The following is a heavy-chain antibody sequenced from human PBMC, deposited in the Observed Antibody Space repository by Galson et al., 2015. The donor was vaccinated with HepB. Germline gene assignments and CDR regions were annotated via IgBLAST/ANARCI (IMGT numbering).Heavy chain of an antibody. CDR1: GYTFTYRY. Sequence: SVKVSCKASGYTFTYRYLHWVRQAPGQALEWMGWITPFNGNTNYAQKFQDRVTITRDRSMSTAYMELSSLRSEDTAMYYCASSSSGYDAFDIWGQGTMVTVSS. D-gene: IGHD3-22*01. J-gene: IGHJ3*02. CDR3: ASSSSGYDAFDI. CDR2: ITPFNGNT. V-gene: IGHV1-45*02.